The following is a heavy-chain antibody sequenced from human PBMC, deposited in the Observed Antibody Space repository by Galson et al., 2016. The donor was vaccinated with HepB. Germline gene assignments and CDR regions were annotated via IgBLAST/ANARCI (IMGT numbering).Heavy chain of an antibody. D-gene: IGHD3-10*01. CDR1: GFSVSDSY. V-gene: IGHV3-11*03. CDR3: AKCLWVRGVYPFDP. J-gene: IGHJ5*02. Sequence: SLRLSCAASGFSVSDSYMSWIRQAPGKGLEWISHIGARTDYTLYADSVKGRFTISRDNTKNSLFLQMNSLRAEDTAVYYCAKCLWVRGVYPFDPWGQGTLVTVSS. CDR2: IGARTDYT.